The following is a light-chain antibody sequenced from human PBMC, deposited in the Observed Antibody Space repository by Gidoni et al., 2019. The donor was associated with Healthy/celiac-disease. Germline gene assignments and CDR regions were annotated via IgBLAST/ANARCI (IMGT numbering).Light chain of an antibody. Sequence: DIQMTQSPSSLSASVGDRVTITCRASQSISSYLNWYQQKPGKAPKLLIYAASSLHSGVPSRFSGSGSGTDYTLTISSLQPEDFATYYCQQSYSTPITFGQXTRLEIK. CDR3: QQSYSTPIT. V-gene: IGKV1-39*01. CDR2: AAS. J-gene: IGKJ5*01. CDR1: QSISSY.